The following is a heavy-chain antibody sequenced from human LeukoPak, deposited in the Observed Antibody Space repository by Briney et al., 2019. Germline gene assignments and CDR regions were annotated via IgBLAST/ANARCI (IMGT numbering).Heavy chain of an antibody. Sequence: PGGPLRLSCAPSGFSFSSSWMTWVRQAPGKGLEWVAHIKEDGTEEYYVDSVKGRFPVSRDNAKNSLYLQMNSLRAEDTAVYHCARWTDGWEFDYWGQGTLVSVSS. V-gene: IGHV3-7*05. J-gene: IGHJ4*02. CDR1: GFSFSSSW. CDR3: ARWTDGWEFDY. CDR2: IKEDGTEE. D-gene: IGHD3-10*01.